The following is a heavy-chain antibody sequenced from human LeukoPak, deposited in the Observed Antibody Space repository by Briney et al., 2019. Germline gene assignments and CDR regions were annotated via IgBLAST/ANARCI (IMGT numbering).Heavy chain of an antibody. CDR2: ISTYNANT. V-gene: IGHV1-18*01. J-gene: IGHJ4*02. Sequence: GASVKVSCKASGYTFTSYGISCVRQAPGQGLEWMGCISTYNANTRYAQKFQGRVTMTTDTSTSTVYMELRSLRSDDTAVYYCARERIVVVRMYYFDYWGQGTLVTVSS. CDR1: GYTFTSYG. CDR3: ARERIVVVRMYYFDY. D-gene: IGHD3-22*01.